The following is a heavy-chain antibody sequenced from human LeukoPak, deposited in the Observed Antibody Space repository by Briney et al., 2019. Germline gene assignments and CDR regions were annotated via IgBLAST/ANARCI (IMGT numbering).Heavy chain of an antibody. J-gene: IGHJ6*03. CDR1: GGSINSGTYY. CDR2: IHTSGST. Sequence: SETLSLTCNVSGGSINSGTYYWTWIRQPAGKGLEWIGRIHTSGSTNYDPSLKSRVTISVDASKNQFSLRLASVTAADTAVYYCAKEESDWSSLGYYYHYMDVWGKGTTVTISS. CDR3: AKEESDWSSLGYYYHYMDV. V-gene: IGHV4-61*02. D-gene: IGHD3-9*01.